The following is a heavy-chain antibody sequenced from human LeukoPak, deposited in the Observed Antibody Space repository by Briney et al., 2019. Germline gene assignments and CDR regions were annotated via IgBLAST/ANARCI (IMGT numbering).Heavy chain of an antibody. V-gene: IGHV3-23*01. D-gene: IGHD6-19*01. CDR3: GKDGGQYSSGPEFDP. CDR1: GIVFSNAA. CDR2: ISGGGERT. Sequence: GGSLRLSCAASGIVFSNAAMYWARQSPGRGLEWVSAISGGGERTFYADSVKGRFTISRDNSKNMLYLQMNSLRADDTAIYYCGKDGGQYSSGPEFDPRGQGALVTVSS. J-gene: IGHJ5*02.